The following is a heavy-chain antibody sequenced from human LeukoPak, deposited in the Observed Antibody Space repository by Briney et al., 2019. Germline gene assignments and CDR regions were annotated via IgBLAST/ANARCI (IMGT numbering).Heavy chain of an antibody. CDR2: ISGSGGST. D-gene: IGHD3-10*01. CDR3: AKPLSSMVRGVIIKVDAFDI. V-gene: IGHV3-23*01. J-gene: IGHJ3*02. CDR1: GFTFSSYA. Sequence: KTGGSLRLSCAASGFTFSSYAMSRVRQAPGKGLEWVSAISGSGGSTYYADSVKGRFTISRDNSKNTLYLQMNSLRAEDTAVYYCAKPLSSMVRGVIIKVDAFDIWGQGTMVTVSS.